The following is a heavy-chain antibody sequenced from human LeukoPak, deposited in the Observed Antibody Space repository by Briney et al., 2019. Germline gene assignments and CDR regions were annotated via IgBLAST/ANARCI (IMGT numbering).Heavy chain of an antibody. CDR2: ISGSGGST. J-gene: IGHJ4*02. D-gene: IGHD3-22*01. CDR1: GFTVSSNY. Sequence: GGSLRLSCAASGFTVSSNYMSWVRQAPGKGLEWVSAISGSGGSTYYADSVKGRFTISRDNSKNTLYLQMNSLRAEDTAVYYCASAWYYYDSSGYYLCYWGQGTLVTVSS. CDR3: ASAWYYYDSSGYYLCY. V-gene: IGHV3-23*01.